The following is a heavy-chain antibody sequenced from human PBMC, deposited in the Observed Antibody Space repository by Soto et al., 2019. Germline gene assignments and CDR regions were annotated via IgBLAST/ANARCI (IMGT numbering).Heavy chain of an antibody. V-gene: IGHV5-51*01. CDR3: ARQVVWLQLRYFDNKGSSAYFDY. D-gene: IGHD3-9*01. Sequence: GESLKISCDGFGYSLTNYWIGWVRQMPGKGLEWIGIVYTGDSDIRYSPSFQGQVTISADKSINTAYLQWSSLKASDIGIYYCARQVVWLQLRYFDNKGSSAYFDYLGQGTLVNVSS. J-gene: IGHJ4*02. CDR2: VYTGDSDI. CDR1: GYSLTNYW.